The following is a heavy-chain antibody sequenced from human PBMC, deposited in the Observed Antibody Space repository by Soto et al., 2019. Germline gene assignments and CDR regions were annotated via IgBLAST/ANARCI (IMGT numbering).Heavy chain of an antibody. CDR1: GFTFSSYG. V-gene: IGHV3-30*18. Sequence: PGGSLRLSCAASGFTFSSYGMHWVRQAPGKGLEWVAVISYDGSNKYYADSVKGRFTISRDNSKDTLYLQMNSLRAEDTAVYYCAKNWKQLVGPYYYGMDVWGQGTTVTVSS. J-gene: IGHJ6*02. CDR2: ISYDGSNK. D-gene: IGHD6-13*01. CDR3: AKNWKQLVGPYYYGMDV.